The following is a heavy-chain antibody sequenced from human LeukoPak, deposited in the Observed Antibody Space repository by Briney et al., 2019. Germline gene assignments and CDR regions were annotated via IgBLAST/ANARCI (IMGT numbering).Heavy chain of an antibody. Sequence: SETLSLTCTVSGGSISSSSYYWGWIRQPPGKGLEWIGSIYYSGSTYYNPSLKSRVTISVDTSKNQFSLKLSSVTAADTAVYYCAREPQMTPWGQGTLVTVSS. V-gene: IGHV4-39*02. CDR2: IYYSGST. J-gene: IGHJ5*02. CDR3: AREPQMTP. CDR1: GGSISSSSYY.